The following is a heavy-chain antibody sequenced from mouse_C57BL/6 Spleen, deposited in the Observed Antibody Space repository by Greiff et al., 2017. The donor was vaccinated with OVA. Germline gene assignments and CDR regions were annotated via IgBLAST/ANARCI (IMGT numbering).Heavy chain of an antibody. CDR1: GFSLTSYG. Sequence: QVQLQQSGPGLVQPSQSLSITCTVSGFSLTSYGVHWVRQSPGKGLEWLGVIWRGGSTDYNAAFMSRLSITKDNSKSQVFFKMHSLQADDTAIYXCAKNRGYGDWYFDVWGTGTTVTVSS. CDR3: AKNRGYGDWYFDV. V-gene: IGHV2-5*01. CDR2: IWRGGST. D-gene: IGHD2-2*01. J-gene: IGHJ1*03.